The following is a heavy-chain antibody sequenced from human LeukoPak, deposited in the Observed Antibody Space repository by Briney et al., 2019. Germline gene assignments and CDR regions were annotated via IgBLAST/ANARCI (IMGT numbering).Heavy chain of an antibody. Sequence: PGGSLRLSCTASGFTFGDYAMNWFRQAPGKGLEWVSYISSSGSTIYYADSVKGRFTISRDNARNSLYLQMNSLRAEDTAVYYCARDRVTTSSWPRVEYYYMDVWGKGTTVTISS. CDR2: ISSSGSTI. V-gene: IGHV3-48*03. J-gene: IGHJ6*03. CDR1: GFTFGDYA. D-gene: IGHD4-11*01. CDR3: ARDRVTTSSWPRVEYYYMDV.